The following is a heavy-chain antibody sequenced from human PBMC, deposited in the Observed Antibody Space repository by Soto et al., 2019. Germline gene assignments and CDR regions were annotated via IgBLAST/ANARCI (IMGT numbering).Heavy chain of an antibody. Sequence: EVQLVESGGGLVQPGGSLRLSCAASGFTFSSYWMHWVRQAPGKGLVWVSHINSDGSSTSYADSVKGRFTISRDNAKNTLYLQMNSLRAEDTAVYYCGRSGSPKVYYDYGMDVWGQGTTVTVSS. D-gene: IGHD1-26*01. V-gene: IGHV3-74*01. CDR2: INSDGSST. J-gene: IGHJ6*02. CDR1: GFTFSSYW. CDR3: GRSGSPKVYYDYGMDV.